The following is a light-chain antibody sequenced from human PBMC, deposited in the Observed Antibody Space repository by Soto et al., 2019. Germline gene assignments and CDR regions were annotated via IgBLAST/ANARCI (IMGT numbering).Light chain of an antibody. CDR1: SGHSSYI. V-gene: IGLV4-60*02. CDR2: LEGSGSY. CDR3: ETWDSNTRV. J-gene: IGLJ3*02. Sequence: QLVLTQSSSASASLGSSVKLTCTLSSGHSSYIIAWHQQQPGKAPRYLMKLEGSGSYNKGSGVPDRFSGSSSGADRYLTMPNLQFEDEVDYYCETWDSNTRVFGGGTKLTVL.